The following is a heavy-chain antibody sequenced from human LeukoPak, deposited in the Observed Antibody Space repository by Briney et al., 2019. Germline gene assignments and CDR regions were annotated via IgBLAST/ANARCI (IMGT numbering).Heavy chain of an antibody. CDR1: GYVFTSYY. D-gene: IGHD6-13*01. CDR2: ISPSGGSP. Sequence: GASVKVSCKASGYVFTSYYIHWVRQAPGQGLEWMGIISPSGGSPSYAQKFQGRVTMTRDTSATTVYTELSSLRSEDTAVYYCARGAYSSSWYRFDPWGQGTLVTVSS. CDR3: ARGAYSSSWYRFDP. J-gene: IGHJ5*02. V-gene: IGHV1-46*01.